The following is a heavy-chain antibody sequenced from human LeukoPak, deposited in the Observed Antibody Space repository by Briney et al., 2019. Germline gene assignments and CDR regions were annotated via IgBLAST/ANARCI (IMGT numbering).Heavy chain of an antibody. D-gene: IGHD4-17*01. CDR1: GFTFSDYY. CDR3: AKEIWPTVTTPGWTYFDY. Sequence: KPGGSLRLSCAASGFTFSDYYMSWIRQAPGKGLEWVSYISSSGSTIYYADSVKGRFTISRDNAKNSLYLQMNSLRAEDTAVYYCAKEIWPTVTTPGWTYFDYWGQGALVTVSS. CDR2: ISSSGSTI. V-gene: IGHV3-11*04. J-gene: IGHJ4*02.